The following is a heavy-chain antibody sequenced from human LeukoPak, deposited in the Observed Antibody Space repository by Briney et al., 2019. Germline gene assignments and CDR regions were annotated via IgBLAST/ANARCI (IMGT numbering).Heavy chain of an antibody. CDR1: GDSVSSNSAA. CDR2: TYYRSKWYN. J-gene: IGHJ6*02. D-gene: IGHD6-13*01. V-gene: IGHV6-1*01. CDR3: ARSREVVAAAGYYYYGMDV. Sequence: SQTLSLTCAISGDSVSSNSAAWNWIRQSPSRGLEWLGRTYYRSKWYNNYAVSVKSRITINPDTSKNQFSLQLNSVTPEDTAVYYCARSREVVAAAGYYYYGMDVWGQGTTVTVSS.